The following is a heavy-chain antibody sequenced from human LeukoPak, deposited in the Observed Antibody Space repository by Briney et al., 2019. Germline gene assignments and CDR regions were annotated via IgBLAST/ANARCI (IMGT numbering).Heavy chain of an antibody. CDR3: ARVPPNDREDYFDY. J-gene: IGHJ4*02. V-gene: IGHV4-34*01. CDR1: GGSFSGYY. Sequence: SETLSLTCAVYGGSFSGYYWSWIRQPPGKGLEWIGEINHSGSTNYNPSLKSRVTISVDTSKNQFSLKLSSVTAADTAVYYCARVPPNDREDYFDYWGQGTLVTVSS. CDR2: INHSGST.